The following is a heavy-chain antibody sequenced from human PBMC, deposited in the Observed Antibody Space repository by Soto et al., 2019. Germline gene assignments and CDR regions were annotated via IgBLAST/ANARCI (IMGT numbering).Heavy chain of an antibody. D-gene: IGHD5-12*01. CDR1: GDIFSGYS. J-gene: IGHJ4*02. Sequence: QVQLVQSGAEVKKPGSSVKVSCKTSGDIFSGYSISWVRQAPGQGLEWMGGIIPIFGTTNYAQRFHGRVTTTADESTSTVDMELYSLKSEDTAVYYCARDLGSGYDPGDYWGQGTLVTVSS. V-gene: IGHV1-69*12. CDR3: ARDLGSGYDPGDY. CDR2: IIPIFGTT.